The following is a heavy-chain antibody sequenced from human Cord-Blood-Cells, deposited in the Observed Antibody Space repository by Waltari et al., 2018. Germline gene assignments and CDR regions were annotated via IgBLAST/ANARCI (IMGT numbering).Heavy chain of an antibody. Sequence: QVQLVQSGAEVKKPGASVKVSCKAYGYTFTSYAMHWVRQAPGQRPEWMGWINAGNGNTKYSQKFQGRVTITRDTSASTAYMELSSLRSEDTAVYYCARGGGGSYYFDYWGQGTLVTVSS. D-gene: IGHD1-26*01. V-gene: IGHV1-3*01. CDR1: GYTFTSYA. CDR3: ARGGGGSYYFDY. J-gene: IGHJ4*02. CDR2: INAGNGNT.